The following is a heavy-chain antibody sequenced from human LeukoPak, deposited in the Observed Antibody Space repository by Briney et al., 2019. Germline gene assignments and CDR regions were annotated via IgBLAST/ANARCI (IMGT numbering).Heavy chain of an antibody. CDR3: ARGSYWYDA. J-gene: IGHJ5*02. V-gene: IGHV1-2*02. D-gene: IGHD6-13*01. CDR2: INPNSGGS. Sequence: ASVMVSCKASAYTFTDYYIQWVRQAPGQGLEWMGWINPNSGGSNYAQKFQGRVTMTRDRSISTAYMELKSLRSDDTAVYYCARGSYWYDAWGQGTLVTVSS. CDR1: AYTFTDYY.